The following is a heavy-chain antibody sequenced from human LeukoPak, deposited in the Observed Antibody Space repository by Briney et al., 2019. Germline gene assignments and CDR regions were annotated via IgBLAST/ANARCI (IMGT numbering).Heavy chain of an antibody. CDR2: ISTSSSTI. Sequence: GGSLRLSCAASGFTFSTYTMNWVRQAPGKGLEWISYISTSSSTIYYADSVKGRFTISRDNAKNSLFLQMNSLRAEDTAIYYCARGQFLIDYWGEGTLVTVSS. D-gene: IGHD2/OR15-2a*01. V-gene: IGHV3-48*01. J-gene: IGHJ4*02. CDR3: ARGQFLIDY. CDR1: GFTFSTYT.